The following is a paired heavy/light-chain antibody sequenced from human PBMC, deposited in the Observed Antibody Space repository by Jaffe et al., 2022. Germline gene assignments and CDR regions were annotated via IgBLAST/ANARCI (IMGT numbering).Light chain of an antibody. CDR2: DVT. Sequence: QSALTQPRSVSGSPGHSVTISCTGSSSDVGAYVSWYQQHPGKAPKLMIYDVTKRPSGVPDRFSGSKSGNTASLTISGLQAEDEADYYCCSYAGSFTWVFGGGTKLTVL. CDR1: SSDVGAY. J-gene: IGLJ3*02. CDR3: CSYAGSFTWV. V-gene: IGLV2-11*01.
Heavy chain of an antibody. D-gene: IGHD1-26*01. Sequence: QVQLVESGGSVVQPGGSLRLSCAASGFIFSGYGMHWVRQAPGKGLEWVAFMRDDGSNKNYADSVRGRFTISRDNSKNTLYLQMNSLRAEDTAVYYCAKRGDSGIYSFDYWGQGTLVTVSS. CDR2: MRDDGSNK. J-gene: IGHJ4*02. CDR1: GFIFSGYG. CDR3: AKRGDSGIYSFDY. V-gene: IGHV3-30*02.